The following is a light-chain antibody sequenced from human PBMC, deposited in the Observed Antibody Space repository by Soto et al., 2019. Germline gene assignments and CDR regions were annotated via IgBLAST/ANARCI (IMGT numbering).Light chain of an antibody. Sequence: QSVLTQPASVSGSPGQSITIPCTGTSSDVGAFNFVSWYQQHPGKAPKLIIYEVTNRPSGVSNRFSGSKSGNTASLTISGLQAEDEADFYCNSYTTSSTLVFGTGTKV. CDR3: NSYTTSSTLV. CDR1: SSDVGAFNF. CDR2: EVT. J-gene: IGLJ1*01. V-gene: IGLV2-14*01.